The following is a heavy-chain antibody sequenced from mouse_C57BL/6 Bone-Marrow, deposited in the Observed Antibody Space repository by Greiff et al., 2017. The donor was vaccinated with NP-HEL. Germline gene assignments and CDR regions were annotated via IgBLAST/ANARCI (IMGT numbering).Heavy chain of an antibody. J-gene: IGHJ2*01. CDR3: ARNYGSSYGFDY. D-gene: IGHD1-1*01. CDR2: ISAGGSYT. CDR1: GFTFSSYA. V-gene: IGHV5-4*01. Sequence: DVHLVESGGGLVKPGGSLKLSCAASGFTFSSYAMSWDRQTPEKRLEWVATISAGGSYTYYPDNVKGRFTISRDNAKNNLYLQMSHLKSEDTAMYYCARNYGSSYGFDYWGQGTTLTVSS.